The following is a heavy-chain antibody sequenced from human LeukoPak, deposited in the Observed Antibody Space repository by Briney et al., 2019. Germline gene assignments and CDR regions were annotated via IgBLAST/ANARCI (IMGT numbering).Heavy chain of an antibody. D-gene: IGHD4-17*01. Sequence: ASVKVSCKASGYTFTSYGISWVRQAPGQGLEWMGWISAYNGNTNYAQKLQGRVTMTTDTSTSTAYMELRSLRSDDTAVYYCARGRIRVYGDARGAFDIWGQGTMVTVSS. V-gene: IGHV1-18*01. CDR1: GYTFTSYG. CDR2: ISAYNGNT. J-gene: IGHJ3*02. CDR3: ARGRIRVYGDARGAFDI.